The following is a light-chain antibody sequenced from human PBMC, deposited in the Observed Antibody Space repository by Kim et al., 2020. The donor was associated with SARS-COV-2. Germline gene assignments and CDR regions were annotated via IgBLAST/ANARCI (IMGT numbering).Light chain of an antibody. CDR3: QQYNDYIPT. CDR2: RTY. CDR1: QSISVW. Sequence: SVSVGDRVTITCRASQSISVWLAWYQQRPGKAPKVLIHRTYTLESGVPSRFSGSGSGTEFTLTISSLQPDDFATYFCQQYNDYIPTFGQGTKREI. V-gene: IGKV1-5*03. J-gene: IGKJ2*01.